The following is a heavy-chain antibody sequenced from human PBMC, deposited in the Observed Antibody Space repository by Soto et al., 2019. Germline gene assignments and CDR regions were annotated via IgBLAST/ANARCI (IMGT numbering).Heavy chain of an antibody. D-gene: IGHD2-21*02. V-gene: IGHV4-39*01. J-gene: IGHJ5*02. Sequence: QLQLQESGPGLVKPSETLSLPCTVSGGSISSSSYFWGWIRQPPGKGLEWIGRIYYSGSTYYNPSLKSRVTVSVDTSQNHFPLKLSSVTAADTAVYYCARQPSDFCFDPWGQGTLVTVSS. CDR2: IYYSGST. CDR3: ARQPSDFCFDP. CDR1: GGSISSSSYF.